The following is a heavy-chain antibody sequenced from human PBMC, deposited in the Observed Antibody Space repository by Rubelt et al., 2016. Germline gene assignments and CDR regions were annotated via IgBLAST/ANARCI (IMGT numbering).Heavy chain of an antibody. CDR3: ARVSGYDPFYYYGMDV. CDR2: ISAYNGNT. J-gene: IGHJ6*02. V-gene: IGHV1-18*01. D-gene: IGHD5-12*01. Sequence: WVRQAPGQGLEWMGWISAYNGNTNYAQTLQGRVTMTTDTSTSTAYMELRSLRSDDTAVYYCARVSGYDPFYYYGMDVWGQGTTVTVSS.